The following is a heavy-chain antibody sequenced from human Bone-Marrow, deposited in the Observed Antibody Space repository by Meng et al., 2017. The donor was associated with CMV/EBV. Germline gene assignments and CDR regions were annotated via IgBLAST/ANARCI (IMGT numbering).Heavy chain of an antibody. CDR1: GGTFSSYT. CDR3: ARDKSVGSGRYYFDY. J-gene: IGHJ4*02. V-gene: IGHV1-69*04. CDR2: IIPILGIA. D-gene: IGHD2-15*01. Sequence: SVKVSCKASGGTFSSYTISWVRQAPGQGLEWMGRIIPILGIANYAQKFQGRVTITADKSTSKAYMELSSLRSEDTAVYYCARDKSVGSGRYYFDYWGQGTLVTVSS.